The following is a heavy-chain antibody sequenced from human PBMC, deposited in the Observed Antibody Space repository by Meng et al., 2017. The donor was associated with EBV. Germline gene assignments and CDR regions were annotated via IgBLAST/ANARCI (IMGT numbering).Heavy chain of an antibody. CDR1: GESFSGYY. Sequence: QVQVQQGGAGLLKPSETLSLTCGLSGESFSGYYCSWVRQSPGKGLEWIGEVNHAGRTNFNPSLKSRVSISLDTSKNQFSLKLNSVTVADTAVYYCAEGRGTFDYWGRGTLVTVSS. CDR2: VNHAGRT. J-gene: IGHJ4*02. V-gene: IGHV4-34*01. CDR3: AEGRGTFDY.